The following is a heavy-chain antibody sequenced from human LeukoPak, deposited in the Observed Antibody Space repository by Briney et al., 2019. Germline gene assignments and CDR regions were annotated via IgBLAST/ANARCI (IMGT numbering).Heavy chain of an antibody. D-gene: IGHD5-18*01. CDR1: GGSISSSNYY. V-gene: IGHV4-39*07. J-gene: IGHJ4*02. Sequence: SETLSLTCTISGGSISSSNYYWGWIRQPPGKGLEWIGNIYYSGSTYHNPSLKSRVTISVDTSKDQFSLKLGSVSAADTAVYYCARVGRRAYSYGYSDYWGQGTLVTVSS. CDR2: IYYSGST. CDR3: ARVGRRAYSYGYSDY.